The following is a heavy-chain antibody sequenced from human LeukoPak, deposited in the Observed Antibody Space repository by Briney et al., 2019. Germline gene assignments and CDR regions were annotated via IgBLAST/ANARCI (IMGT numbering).Heavy chain of an antibody. V-gene: IGHV1-2*02. Sequence: ASVKVSCKASGYTFTGYYMHWVRQAPGQGLEWMGWINPNSGGTNYAQKFQGRVTMTRDTSISTAYMELSRLRSDDTAVYYCARVLAAGSGYYYYGMDVWGQGTTVTVSS. D-gene: IGHD6-13*01. CDR2: INPNSGGT. CDR3: ARVLAAGSGYYYYGMDV. J-gene: IGHJ6*02. CDR1: GYTFTGYY.